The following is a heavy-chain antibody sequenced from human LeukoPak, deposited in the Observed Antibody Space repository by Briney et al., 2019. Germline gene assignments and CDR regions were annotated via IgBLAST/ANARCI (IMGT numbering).Heavy chain of an antibody. V-gene: IGHV4-39*07. CDR3: ARGMNRATITPLGY. J-gene: IGHJ4*02. CDR2: INHSGST. CDR1: GGSISSSSYY. Sequence: SETLSLTCTVSGGSISSSSYYWGWIRQPPGKGLEWIGEINHSGSTNYNPSLKSRVTISVDTSKNQLSLKLSSVTAADTAVYYCARGMNRATITPLGYWGQGTLVTVSS. D-gene: IGHD5-24*01.